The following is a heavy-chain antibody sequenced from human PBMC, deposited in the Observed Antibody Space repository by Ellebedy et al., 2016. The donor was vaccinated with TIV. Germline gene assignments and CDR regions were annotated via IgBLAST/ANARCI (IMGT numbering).Heavy chain of an antibody. D-gene: IGHD6-6*01. J-gene: IGHJ4*02. CDR3: ASTPAYSTSSHFDY. V-gene: IGHV1-69*13. Sequence: AASVKVSCKAAGGALYSYGISWVRQAPGQGLEWIGGITPIFGASKYAQKFQGRVTIIADESTSTVYMELISLRSEDTGVYYCASTPAYSTSSHFDYWGQGSLVTVSS. CDR1: GGALYSYG. CDR2: ITPIFGAS.